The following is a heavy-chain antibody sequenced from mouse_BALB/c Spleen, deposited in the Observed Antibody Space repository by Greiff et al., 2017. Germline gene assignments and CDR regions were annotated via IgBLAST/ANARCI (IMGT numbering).Heavy chain of an antibody. CDR2: IRNKANGYTT. D-gene: IGHD1-1*01. V-gene: IGHV7-3*02. J-gene: IGHJ3*01. CDR3: ARAYGSSTFAY. Sequence: DVMLVESGGGLVQPGGSLRLSCATSGFTFTDYYMSWVRQPPGKALEWLGFIRNKANGYTTEYSASVKGRFTISRDNSQSILYLQMNTLRAEDSATYYCARAYGSSTFAYWGQGTLVTVSA. CDR1: GFTFTDYY.